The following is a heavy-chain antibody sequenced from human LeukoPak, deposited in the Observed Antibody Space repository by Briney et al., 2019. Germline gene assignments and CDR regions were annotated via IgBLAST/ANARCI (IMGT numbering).Heavy chain of an antibody. J-gene: IGHJ6*02. D-gene: IGHD3-10*01. Sequence: ASVKVSCKASGYTFTSYDINWVRQATGQGLEWMGWMNPNSGNTGYAQKFQGRVTMTRNTSISTAYMELSSLRSEDTAVYYCARDGPNYGSGSHYYYGMDVWGQGTTVTVSS. CDR2: MNPNSGNT. CDR1: GYTFTSYD. V-gene: IGHV1-8*01. CDR3: ARDGPNYGSGSHYYYGMDV.